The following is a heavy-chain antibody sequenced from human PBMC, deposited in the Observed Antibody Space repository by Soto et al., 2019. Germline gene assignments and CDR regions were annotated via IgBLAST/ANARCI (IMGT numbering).Heavy chain of an antibody. J-gene: IGHJ3*02. V-gene: IGHV1-18*01. CDR2: ISAYNGNT. Sequence: ASVKVSCKASGYTFTSYGISWVRQAPGQGLEWMGWISAYNGNTNYAQKLQGRVTMTTDTSTSTAYMELRSLRSDDTAVYYCAGGRDSGYDDPDAFDIWGQGTMVTVSS. D-gene: IGHD5-12*01. CDR3: AGGRDSGYDDPDAFDI. CDR1: GYTFTSYG.